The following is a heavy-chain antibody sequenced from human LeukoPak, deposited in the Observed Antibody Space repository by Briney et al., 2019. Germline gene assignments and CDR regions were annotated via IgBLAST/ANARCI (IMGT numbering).Heavy chain of an antibody. D-gene: IGHD1-26*01. CDR2: ISNDGSDK. J-gene: IGHJ4*02. V-gene: IGHV3-30*18. CDR3: AKVHYSGSHGYIDY. CDR1: GFPFSSYG. Sequence: GSLRLSCAASGFPFSSYGMHWVRQAPGKGLEWVAVISNDGSDKTYADSVKGRFTMSRDNSKNTLYLQMSNLKTEDTAVYFCAKVHYSGSHGYIDYWGQGTLVTVSS.